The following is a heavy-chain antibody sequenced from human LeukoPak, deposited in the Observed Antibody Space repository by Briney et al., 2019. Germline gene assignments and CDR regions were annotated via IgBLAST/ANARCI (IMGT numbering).Heavy chain of an antibody. CDR2: IGGNGDST. D-gene: IGHD5-18*01. CDR1: GFTFDDYV. J-gene: IGHJ4*02. V-gene: IGHV3-23*01. CDR3: PKDGYSYGYSPPYYFDY. Sequence: PGGSLRLSCAASGFTFDDYVMHWVRQSPGKGLEWVSLIGGNGDSTYYADSVKGRFTISRDNSKNTLSLQMNSLRVEDTAVYYCPKDGYSYGYSPPYYFDYWGQGTLVTVSS.